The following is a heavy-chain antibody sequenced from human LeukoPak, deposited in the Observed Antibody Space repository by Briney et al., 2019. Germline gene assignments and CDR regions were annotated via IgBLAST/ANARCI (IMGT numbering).Heavy chain of an antibody. CDR2: IYYSGST. CDR1: GGSISSSSYY. CDR3: ARDENYDSSGVFDY. J-gene: IGHJ4*02. Sequence: PSETLSLTCTVSGGSISSSSYYWGWIRQPPGKGLEWIGSIYYSGSTYYNPSLKSRVTISVDTSKNQFSLKLSSVTAADTAVYYCARDENYDSSGVFDYWGQGTLVTVSS. D-gene: IGHD3-22*01. V-gene: IGHV4-39*07.